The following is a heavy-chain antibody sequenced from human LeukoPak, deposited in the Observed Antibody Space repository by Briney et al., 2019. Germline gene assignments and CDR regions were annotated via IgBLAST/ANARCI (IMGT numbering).Heavy chain of an antibody. CDR3: ARGRSNWFDP. CDR1: GGSISSYY. CDR2: TNHSGST. Sequence: SETLSLTCTVSGGSISSYYWSRIRQPPGKGLEWIGETNHSGSTNYNPSLKSRVTISVDTSKNQFSLKLSSVSAADTAVYYCARGRSNWFDPWGQGTLVTVSS. V-gene: IGHV4-34*01. J-gene: IGHJ5*02.